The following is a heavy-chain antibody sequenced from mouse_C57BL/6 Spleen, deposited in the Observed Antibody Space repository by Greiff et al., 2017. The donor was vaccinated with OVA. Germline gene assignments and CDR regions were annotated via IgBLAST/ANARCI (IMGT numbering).Heavy chain of an antibody. CDR3: ASLNWDEFAY. CDR2: IDPSDSYT. Sequence: QVQLQQPGAELVMPGASVKLSCKASGYTFTSYWMHWVKQRPGQGLEWIGEIDPSDSYTNYNQKFKGKSTLTVDKSSSTAYMQLSSLTSEDSAVYYCASLNWDEFAYWGQGTLVTVSA. V-gene: IGHV1-69*01. D-gene: IGHD4-1*02. CDR1: GYTFTSYW. J-gene: IGHJ3*01.